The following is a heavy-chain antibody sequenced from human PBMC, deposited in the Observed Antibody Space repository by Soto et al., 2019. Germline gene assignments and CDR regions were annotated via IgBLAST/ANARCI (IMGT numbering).Heavy chain of an antibody. CDR1: GFTFSSYG. CDR2: IWYDGSNK. CDR3: ARDVVGDHPSLHAFDI. V-gene: IGHV3-33*01. D-gene: IGHD2-21*01. Sequence: QVQLVESGGGVVQPGRSLRLSCAASGFTFSSYGMHWVRQAPGKGLEWVAVIWYDGSNKYYADSVKGRFTISRDTSKNALYLQMNSLRAEDTAVYYCARDVVGDHPSLHAFDIWGQGTMVTVSS. J-gene: IGHJ3*02.